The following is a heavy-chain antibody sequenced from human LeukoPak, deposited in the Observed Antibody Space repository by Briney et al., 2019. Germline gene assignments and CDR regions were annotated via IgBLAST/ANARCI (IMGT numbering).Heavy chain of an antibody. J-gene: IGHJ4*02. D-gene: IGHD5-24*01. CDR1: GFTFSSYA. Sequence: GGSLRLSCAASGFTFSSYAMSGVRQAPGKGLEWVSAISGSGGSTYYADSVKGRFTISRDNSKNTLYLQMNSLRAEDTAVYYCATRRDGYNLPVDYWGQGTLVTVSS. V-gene: IGHV3-23*01. CDR2: ISGSGGST. CDR3: ATRRDGYNLPVDY.